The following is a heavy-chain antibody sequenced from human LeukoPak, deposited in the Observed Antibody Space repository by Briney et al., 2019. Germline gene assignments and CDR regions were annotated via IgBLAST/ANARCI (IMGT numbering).Heavy chain of an antibody. J-gene: IGHJ4*02. Sequence: GESLKISCKASGNSFTSYWIAWVRQMPGKGLEWMGIIYCGDSDTRYSPSFQGQVTISADKSISIAYLQWSSLKATDTAMYYCARLAAAGTTDFDYWGQGTLVTVSS. CDR1: GNSFTSYW. D-gene: IGHD6-13*01. CDR2: IYCGDSDT. CDR3: ARLAAAGTTDFDY. V-gene: IGHV5-51*01.